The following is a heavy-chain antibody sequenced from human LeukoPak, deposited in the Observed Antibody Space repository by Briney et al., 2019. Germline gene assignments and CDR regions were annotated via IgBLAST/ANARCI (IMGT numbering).Heavy chain of an antibody. CDR3: ARALYSSGWLLYGMDV. Sequence: SETLSLTCAVSGGSISSGGYSWSWIRQPPGKGLEWIGYIYHSGSTYCNPSLKSRVTISVDRSKNQFSLKLSSVTAADTAVYYCARALYSSGWLLYGMDVWGKGTTVTVSS. D-gene: IGHD6-19*01. CDR2: IYHSGST. CDR1: GGSISSGGYS. J-gene: IGHJ6*04. V-gene: IGHV4-30-2*01.